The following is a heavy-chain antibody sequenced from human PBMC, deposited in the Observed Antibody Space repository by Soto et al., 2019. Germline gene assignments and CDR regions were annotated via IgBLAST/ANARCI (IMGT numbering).Heavy chain of an antibody. J-gene: IGHJ4*02. CDR2: FDPEDGET. V-gene: IGHV1-24*01. D-gene: IGHD3-10*01. CDR1: GYTLNELS. Sequence: ASVKVSCKVSGYTLNELSMHWVRQAPGKGLEWMGGFDPEDGETVYPQKFQGRVTMTEDTSTDTSNMELSSLTSEDTAVYYCATGGPAGDFDYWGQGTQVTVSS. CDR3: ATGGPAGDFDY.